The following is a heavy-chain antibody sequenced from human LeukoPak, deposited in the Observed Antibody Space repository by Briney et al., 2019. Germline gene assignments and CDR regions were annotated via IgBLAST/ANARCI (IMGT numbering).Heavy chain of an antibody. CDR3: ARGHANGYYYNFDY. J-gene: IGHJ4*02. V-gene: IGHV4-34*01. D-gene: IGHD3-22*01. Sequence: SETLSLTCAVYAGSFSGFLWIWIRQPPGKGLEWLGEITHSGSTNYNPSLSSRVTMSVDTSKNQFSLNLSAVTAADTAVYYCARGHANGYYYNFDYWGQGTLVTVSS. CDR1: AGSFSGFL. CDR2: ITHSGST.